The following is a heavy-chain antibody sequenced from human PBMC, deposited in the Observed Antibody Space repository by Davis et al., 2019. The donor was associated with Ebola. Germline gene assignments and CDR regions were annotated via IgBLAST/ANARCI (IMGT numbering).Heavy chain of an antibody. D-gene: IGHD3-22*01. V-gene: IGHV4-38-2*02. CDR2: IYYSGST. CDR3: ASTGNYDSSGYYYPFDY. Sequence: SETLSLTCTVSGYSISSGYYWGWIRQPPGKGLEWIGSIYYSGSTYYNPSLKSRVTISVDTSKNQFSLKLSSVTAADTAVYYCASTGNYDSSGYYYPFDYWGQGTLVTVSS. J-gene: IGHJ4*02. CDR1: GYSISSGYY.